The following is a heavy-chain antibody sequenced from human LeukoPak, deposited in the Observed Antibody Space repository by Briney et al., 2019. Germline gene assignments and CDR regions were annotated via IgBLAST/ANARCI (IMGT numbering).Heavy chain of an antibody. J-gene: IGHJ4*02. V-gene: IGHV3-33*01. CDR3: ARDFERYTSSRTPTDY. CDR2: IWYDGSNK. Sequence: PGGSLRLSCATSGFTFSYYGMHWVRQAPGKGLEWVAIIWYDGSNKYYADSVKGRFTISRDDSKNTLFLQMNSLTAEDTAVYYCARDFERYTSSRTPTDYWGQGSLVTVSS. CDR1: GFTFSYYG. D-gene: IGHD6-6*01.